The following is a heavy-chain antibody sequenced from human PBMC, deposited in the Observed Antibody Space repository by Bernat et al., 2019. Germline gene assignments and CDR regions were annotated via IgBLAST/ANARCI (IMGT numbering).Heavy chain of an antibody. V-gene: IGHV4-39*01. D-gene: IGHD3-9*01. CDR2: IYYSGST. Sequence: QLQLQESGPGLVKPSETLSLTCTVSGGSISSSSYYWGWIRQPPGKGLEWIGSIYYSGSTYYNPSLKSRVTISVDTSKNQFSLKLSSVTAADTAVYYCARRFDWSLYHYWGQGTLVTVSS. CDR3: ARRFDWSLYHY. CDR1: GGSISSSSYY. J-gene: IGHJ4*02.